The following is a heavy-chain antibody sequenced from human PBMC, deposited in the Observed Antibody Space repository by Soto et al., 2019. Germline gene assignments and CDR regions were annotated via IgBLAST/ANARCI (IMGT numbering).Heavy chain of an antibody. V-gene: IGHV5-51*01. CDR2: IYPSESRT. J-gene: IGHJ1*01. D-gene: IGHD6-6*01. Sequence: GESLNISCESSGYTCANYWVGWGRQVPGKGLEWVAIIYPSESRTIYSPSLQGHVTISAAKSISTAYLQWNSLKASDTDIYYCSKFKYSTSVRYLQHWGQGTPVTVSS. CDR3: SKFKYSTSVRYLQH. CDR1: GYTCANYW.